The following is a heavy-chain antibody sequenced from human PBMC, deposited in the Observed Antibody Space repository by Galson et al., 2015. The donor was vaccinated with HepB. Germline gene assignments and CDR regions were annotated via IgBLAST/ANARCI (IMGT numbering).Heavy chain of an antibody. CDR3: AKDGEESSTSCCGGGVPDSTTVYYGMDV. CDR2: ISGSGGST. Sequence: SLRLSCAASGFTFSSYAMSWVRQAPGKGLEWVSAISGSGGSTYYADSVKGRFTISRDNSKNTLYLQMNSLRAEDTAVYYCAKDGEESSTSCCGGGVPDSTTVYYGMDVWGQGTTVTVSS. J-gene: IGHJ6*02. D-gene: IGHD2-2*01. CDR1: GFTFSSYA. V-gene: IGHV3-23*01.